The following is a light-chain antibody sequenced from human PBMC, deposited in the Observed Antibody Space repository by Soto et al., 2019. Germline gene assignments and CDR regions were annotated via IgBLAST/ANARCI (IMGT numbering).Light chain of an antibody. CDR3: QQYNSYPS. J-gene: IGKJ4*01. CDR2: KAS. V-gene: IGKV1-5*03. Sequence: DIQMTQSPSTLSASVGDRVTITCRASQSISSWLAWYQQKPGKAPKILIYKASSLESGVPSRFSGSGSGTEFTLTISSLQPDDFAPYYCQQYNSYPSFGGGTKVESK. CDR1: QSISSW.